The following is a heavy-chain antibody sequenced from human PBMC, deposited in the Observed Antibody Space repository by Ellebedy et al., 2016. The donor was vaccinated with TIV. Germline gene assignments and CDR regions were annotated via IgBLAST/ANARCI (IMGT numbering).Heavy chain of an antibody. J-gene: IGHJ6*03. Sequence: MPSETLSPTCTVPGGSISSYSWSRIRQPPGKGLEWIGYIYYSGITNYNPSLKSRVTISVDTSKNQFSLKLSSVTAADTAVYYCARLTNQLPYYYYYYMDVWGKGTTVTVSS. CDR1: GGSISSYS. CDR3: ARLTNQLPYYYYYYMDV. D-gene: IGHD2-2*01. CDR2: IYYSGIT. V-gene: IGHV4-59*08.